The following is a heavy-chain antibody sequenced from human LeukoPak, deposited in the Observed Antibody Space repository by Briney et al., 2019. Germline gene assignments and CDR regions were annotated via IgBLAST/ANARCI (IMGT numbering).Heavy chain of an antibody. Sequence: SVKVSCKASGGTFSSYAISWVRQAPGQGLEWMGGIIPIFGTANYAQKFQGRVTITTDESTSTAYMELSSLRSEDTAVYYCASLRPYSGNYFDYWGQGTLVTVSS. CDR1: GGTFSSYA. CDR2: IIPIFGTA. CDR3: ASLRPYSGNYFDY. D-gene: IGHD1-26*01. J-gene: IGHJ4*02. V-gene: IGHV1-69*05.